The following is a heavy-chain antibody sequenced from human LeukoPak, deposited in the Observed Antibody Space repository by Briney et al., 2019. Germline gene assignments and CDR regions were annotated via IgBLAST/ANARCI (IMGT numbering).Heavy chain of an antibody. J-gene: IGHJ4*02. CDR3: ARGVVDIVATLTGYYFDY. V-gene: IGHV1-69*05. Sequence: GASVKVSFKASGGTFSSYAISWVRQAPGQGFEWMGGIIPIFGTANYAQKFQGRVTITTDESTSTAYMELSSLRSEDTAVYYCARGVVDIVATLTGYYFDYWGQGTLVTVSS. CDR2: IIPIFGTA. CDR1: GGTFSSYA. D-gene: IGHD5-12*01.